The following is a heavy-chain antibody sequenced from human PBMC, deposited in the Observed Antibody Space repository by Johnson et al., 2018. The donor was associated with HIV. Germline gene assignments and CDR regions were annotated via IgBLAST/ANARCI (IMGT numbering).Heavy chain of an antibody. CDR1: GFTFSSYG. D-gene: IGHD3-3*01. Sequence: QVQLVESGGGVVQPGGSLRLSCAASGFTFSSYGMHWVRQAPGKGLEWVAFIRYDGSNKYYADSVKGRFTISRDNAKNSLSLQMNSLRAEDTALYYCARDIFAKENDVWTMKGAFDIWGQGTLVSVSS. CDR3: ARDIFAKENDVWTMKGAFDI. J-gene: IGHJ3*02. V-gene: IGHV3-30*02. CDR2: IRYDGSNK.